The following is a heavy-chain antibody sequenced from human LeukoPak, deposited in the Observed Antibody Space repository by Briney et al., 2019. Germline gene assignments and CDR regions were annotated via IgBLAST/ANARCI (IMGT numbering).Heavy chain of an antibody. CDR2: ISAYNGNT. J-gene: IGHJ5*02. V-gene: IGHV1-18*01. D-gene: IGHD2-15*01. Sequence: GASVKVSCKASGYTFTNYVINWVRQAPGHGLEWMGWISAYNGNTNYAQKLQGRVTMTTDTFTSTAYMELRSLRSDDTAVYYCAREGEYCSGGTWQSPLNWFDPWGQGTLVTVSS. CDR3: AREGEYCSGGTWQSPLNWFDP. CDR1: GYTFTNYV.